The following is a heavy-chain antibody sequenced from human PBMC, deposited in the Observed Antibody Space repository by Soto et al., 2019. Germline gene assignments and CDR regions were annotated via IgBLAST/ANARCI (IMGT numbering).Heavy chain of an antibody. J-gene: IGHJ6*02. CDR2: IKSKTDGGTT. V-gene: IGHV3-15*07. CDR1: GFTFSNAW. Sequence: EVQLVESGGGLVKPGGSLRLSCAASGFTFSNAWMNWVRQAPGKGLEWVGRIKSKTDGGTTDYAAPVKGRFTISRDDSKNTLYLQMNSLKPEDTAVYYCTTDPTYYDILTGYYSTNYYYYGMDVWGQGTTVTVSS. D-gene: IGHD3-9*01. CDR3: TTDPTYYDILTGYYSTNYYYYGMDV.